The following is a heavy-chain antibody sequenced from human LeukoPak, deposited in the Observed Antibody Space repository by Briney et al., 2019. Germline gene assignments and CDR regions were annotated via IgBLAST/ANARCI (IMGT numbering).Heavy chain of an antibody. CDR2: ISSSSSYI. D-gene: IGHD3-22*01. V-gene: IGHV3-21*01. CDR3: ARSDYYDSSGYYYYYYGMDV. Sequence: GGSLRLFCAASGFTFSSYSMNWVRQAPGKGREWVSSISSSSSYIYYADSVKGRFTISRDNAKNSLYLQMNSLRAEDTAVYYCARSDYYDSSGYYYYYYGMDVWGQGTTVTVSS. CDR1: GFTFSSYS. J-gene: IGHJ6*02.